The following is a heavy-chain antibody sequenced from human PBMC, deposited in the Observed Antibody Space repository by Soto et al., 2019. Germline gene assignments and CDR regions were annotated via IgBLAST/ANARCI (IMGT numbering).Heavy chain of an antibody. CDR1: GFTFSSYG. V-gene: IGHV3-30*18. Sequence: GGSLRLSCAASGFTFSSYGMHWVRQAPGKGLEWVAVISYDGSNKYYADSVKGRFTISRDNSKNTLYLQMNSLRAEDTAVYYCAKDRGDIVVVVAHRLGRSGGFDYWGQGTLVTVSS. D-gene: IGHD2-15*01. J-gene: IGHJ4*02. CDR2: ISYDGSNK. CDR3: AKDRGDIVVVVAHRLGRSGGFDY.